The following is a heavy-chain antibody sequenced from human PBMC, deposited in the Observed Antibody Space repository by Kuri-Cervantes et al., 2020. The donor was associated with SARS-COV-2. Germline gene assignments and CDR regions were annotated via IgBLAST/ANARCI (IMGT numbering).Heavy chain of an antibody. CDR2: ISWNSGSI. Sequence: SLKISCAASGFTFDDYAMHWVRQAPGKGLEWVSGISWNSGSIGYADSVKGRFTISRDNAKNSLYLQMNSLRAEDTALYYCAKDIIAAAGMTIDYWGQEPWSPSPQ. CDR1: GFTFDDYA. D-gene: IGHD6-13*01. J-gene: IGHJ4*01. V-gene: IGHV3-9*01. CDR3: AKDIIAAAGMTIDY.